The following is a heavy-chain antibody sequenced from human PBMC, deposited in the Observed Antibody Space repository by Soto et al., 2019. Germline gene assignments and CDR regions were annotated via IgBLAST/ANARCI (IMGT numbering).Heavy chain of an antibody. D-gene: IGHD1-20*01. CDR3: ATVHNTSRSFDY. J-gene: IGHJ4*02. Sequence: GSLRLACAASVFTITSSAMSWVRQAPGKGLEWVSTTGISGRTTYYADSVKGRFTVSRDDSKNTLDLQMSSLRAEDTAVYYCATVHNTSRSFDYWGQGTPVTVSS. CDR2: TGISGRTT. CDR1: VFTITSSA. V-gene: IGHV3-23*01.